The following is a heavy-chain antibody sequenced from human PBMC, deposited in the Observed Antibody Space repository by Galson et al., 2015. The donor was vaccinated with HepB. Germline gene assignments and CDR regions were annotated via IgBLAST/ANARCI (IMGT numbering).Heavy chain of an antibody. D-gene: IGHD4-17*01. Sequence: SLRLSCAASGFTFSNAWMSWVRQAPGKGLEWVGRIKSKTDGGTTDYAAPVKGRFTISRDDSKNTLYLQMNSLKTEDTAVYYCARVRGMDDYGDYDAIFYYYGMDVWGQGTTVTVSS. CDR3: ARVRGMDDYGDYDAIFYYYGMDV. CDR1: GFTFSNAW. V-gene: IGHV3-15*01. CDR2: IKSKTDGGTT. J-gene: IGHJ6*02.